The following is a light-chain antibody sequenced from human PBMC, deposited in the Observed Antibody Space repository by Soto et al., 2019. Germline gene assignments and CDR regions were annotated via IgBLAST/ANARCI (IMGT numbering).Light chain of an antibody. CDR2: EVS. Sequence: QSALTQPPSASGSPGQSVTISCTGTSSDVGGYNYVSWYQQHPGKAPKLMIYEVSKRPSGVPDRFSGSNSGNTASLTVSGLHAEDEADYYCSSYAGSNNWNFGTGTKLTVL. J-gene: IGLJ1*01. CDR1: SSDVGGYNY. CDR3: SSYAGSNNWN. V-gene: IGLV2-8*01.